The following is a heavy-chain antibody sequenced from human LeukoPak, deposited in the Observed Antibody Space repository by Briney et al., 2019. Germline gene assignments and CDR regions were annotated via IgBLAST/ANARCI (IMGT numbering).Heavy chain of an antibody. CDR1: GYSFTSYW. CDR2: IYPGNSDT. J-gene: IGHJ3*02. D-gene: IGHD1-26*01. Sequence: HGESLKISCQGSGYSFTSYWIGWVRQMPGKGLEWMGIIYPGNSDTRYSPSFQGQVTISADKSISTAYLQWSSLKASDTAMYYCARLYSGISHAFDIWGQGTMVTVSS. V-gene: IGHV5-51*01. CDR3: ARLYSGISHAFDI.